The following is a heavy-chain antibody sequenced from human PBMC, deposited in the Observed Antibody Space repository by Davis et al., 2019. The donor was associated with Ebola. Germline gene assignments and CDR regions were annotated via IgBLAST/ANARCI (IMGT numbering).Heavy chain of an antibody. J-gene: IGHJ4*02. D-gene: IGHD6-6*01. CDR2: MYYSGST. V-gene: IGHV4-39*01. Sequence: SETLSLTCTVSGGSISSDSYYWGWVRQPPGKGLEWIGRMYYSGSTSYNPSLRSRVTISVDTSKNQFSLKLSSVTAADTAVYYCARGPIAAGAWGQGTLVTVSS. CDR3: ARGPIAAGA. CDR1: GGSISSDSYY.